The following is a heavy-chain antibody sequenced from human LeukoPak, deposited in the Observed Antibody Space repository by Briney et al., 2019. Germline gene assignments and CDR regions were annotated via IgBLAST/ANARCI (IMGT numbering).Heavy chain of an antibody. J-gene: IGHJ4*02. CDR1: GYTFTSYY. CDR2: INPSGGST. V-gene: IGHV1-46*01. Sequence: ASVKVSCKASGYTFTSYYMHWVRQAPGQGLEWMGIINPSGGSTSYAQKFQGRVTMTRDTSTSTVYMELSSLRSEDTAVYYCASGIVVVPAAIPYFDYWGQGTLVTVSS. CDR3: ASGIVVVPAAIPYFDY. D-gene: IGHD2-2*01.